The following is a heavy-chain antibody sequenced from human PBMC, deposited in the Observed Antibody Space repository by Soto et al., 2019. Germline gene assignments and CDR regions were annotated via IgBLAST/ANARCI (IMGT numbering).Heavy chain of an antibody. CDR1: GGSISSGGYS. D-gene: IGHD2-15*01. Sequence: QLQLQESGSGLVKPSQTLSLTCAVSGGSISSGGYSWSWIRQPPGKGLEWIGYIYHSGSTYYNPALKSRVTISVDRSKHQFSLKLSSVTAADTAVYYCARDPGYCSGGSCYYFDYWGQGTLVTVSS. CDR3: ARDPGYCSGGSCYYFDY. V-gene: IGHV4-30-2*01. J-gene: IGHJ4*02. CDR2: IYHSGST.